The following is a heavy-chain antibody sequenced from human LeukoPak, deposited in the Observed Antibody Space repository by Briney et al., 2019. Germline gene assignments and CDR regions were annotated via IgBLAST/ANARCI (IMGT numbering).Heavy chain of an antibody. D-gene: IGHD3-10*01. CDR3: AKVSHGASD. CDR2: IIPIIGVV. J-gene: IGHJ4*02. Sequence: ASVKVSCKASGGTFSSYAATWVRQAPGQGLEWMGRIIPIIGVVIYAQKFQGRVTITADTSTAYLELSSLRSDDTAVYYCAKVSHGASDWGQGTLVTVSS. CDR1: GGTFSSYA. V-gene: IGHV1-69*04.